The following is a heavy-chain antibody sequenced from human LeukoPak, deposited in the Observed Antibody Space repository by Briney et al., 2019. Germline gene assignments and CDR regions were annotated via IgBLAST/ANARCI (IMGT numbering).Heavy chain of an antibody. CDR2: IRGSGDST. V-gene: IGHV3-23*01. D-gene: IGHD3-10*01. J-gene: IGHJ4*02. Sequence: GGSLRLSCAASGFTFSTYAMNWVRQAPGKGLDLVSAIRGSGDSTYYADSVKGRFTISRDNSKNTLYLQMNSLRAEDTAVYYCATPMVRGVNMKHFDYWGQGTLVTVSS. CDR1: GFTFSTYA. CDR3: ATPMVRGVNMKHFDY.